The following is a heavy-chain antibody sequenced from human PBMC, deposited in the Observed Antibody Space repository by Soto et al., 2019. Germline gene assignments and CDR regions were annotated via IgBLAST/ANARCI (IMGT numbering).Heavy chain of an antibody. D-gene: IGHD2-21*02. Sequence: QVQLVESGGGLVKPGGSLRLSCVASGFTFSDYYMSWTRQAPGKGLEWVSYMSSSGSTLYYADSVKGRFTSSRDNAKNSLYLQMTSLRAEDTAVYYWAREGGGGDYVVWGQGTLVTVSS. CDR2: MSSSGSTL. CDR3: AREGGGGDYVV. CDR1: GFTFSDYY. V-gene: IGHV3-11*01. J-gene: IGHJ4*02.